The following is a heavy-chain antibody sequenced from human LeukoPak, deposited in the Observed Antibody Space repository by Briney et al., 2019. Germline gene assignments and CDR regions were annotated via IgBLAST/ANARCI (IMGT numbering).Heavy chain of an antibody. Sequence: KPSETLSLTCTVSSGSISTSNYYWGWVRQPPGKALEWIGNIFYSGSTYYSPSLKSRVTISVDTSKNQFSLKLSSVTAADTAVYYCARDSWYSSPLFEVRTQTHNWGQGTLVTVSS. V-gene: IGHV4-39*07. CDR1: SGSISTSNYY. D-gene: IGHD6-19*01. J-gene: IGHJ4*02. CDR2: IFYSGST. CDR3: ARDSWYSSPLFEVRTQTHN.